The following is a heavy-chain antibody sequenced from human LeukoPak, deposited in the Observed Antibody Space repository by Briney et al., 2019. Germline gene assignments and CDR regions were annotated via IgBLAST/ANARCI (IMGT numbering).Heavy chain of an antibody. CDR1: GGSISSYY. V-gene: IGHV4-4*07. CDR3: ARTNLPADPGGAFDI. Sequence: PSETLSLTCTVSGGSISSYYWSWIRQPAGKGLEWIGRIYASGNTNYNPSLKSRVTMSVDMSRNQFSLKLTSVTAADTAVYYCARTNLPADPGGAFDIWGQGTMVTVSS. CDR2: IYASGNT. J-gene: IGHJ3*02. D-gene: IGHD2-2*01.